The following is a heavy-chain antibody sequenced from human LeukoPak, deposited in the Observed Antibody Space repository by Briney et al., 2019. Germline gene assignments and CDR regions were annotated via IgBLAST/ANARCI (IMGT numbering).Heavy chain of an antibody. CDR1: GFTFSNYA. CDR2: ISGSGGAT. Sequence: GGSLRLSCAASGFTFSNYAMTWVRQAPGKGLEWVSAISGSGGATYYADSVKGRFTISRDNFKNTLYLQMNSLRADETAVYFCAKKGDHDILTAQKDWFAPWGQGPLAPASP. CDR3: AKKGDHDILTAQKDWFAP. V-gene: IGHV3-23*01. J-gene: IGHJ5*02. D-gene: IGHD3-9*01.